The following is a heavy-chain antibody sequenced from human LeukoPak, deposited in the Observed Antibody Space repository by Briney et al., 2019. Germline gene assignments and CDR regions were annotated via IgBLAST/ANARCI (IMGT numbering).Heavy chain of an antibody. Sequence: GGSLTLSCAASGFTFSDYYMNWIRQTPEKGLEWVAYISISGFTIYYADAVRGRFTISRDNAENSLYLQMNSLRPEDTAVYYCAGNFYDGSGYPTFDYWGQGALVTVSS. D-gene: IGHD3-22*01. V-gene: IGHV3-11*04. CDR1: GFTFSDYY. J-gene: IGHJ4*02. CDR2: ISISGFTI. CDR3: AGNFYDGSGYPTFDY.